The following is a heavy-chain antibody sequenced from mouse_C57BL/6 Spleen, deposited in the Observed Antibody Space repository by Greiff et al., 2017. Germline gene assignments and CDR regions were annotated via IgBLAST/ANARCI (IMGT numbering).Heavy chain of an antibody. D-gene: IGHD1-1*01. CDR2: IYPGDGDT. CDR3: ARVADSLRGYAMDY. Sequence: QVQLQQSGAELVKPGASVKISCKASGYAFSSYWMNWVKQRPGKGLEWIGQIYPGDGDTNYTGKFKGKATLTADKSSSTAYMQLSSLTSEDSSVYFCARVADSLRGYAMDYWGQGTSVTVSS. J-gene: IGHJ4*01. V-gene: IGHV1-80*01. CDR1: GYAFSSYW.